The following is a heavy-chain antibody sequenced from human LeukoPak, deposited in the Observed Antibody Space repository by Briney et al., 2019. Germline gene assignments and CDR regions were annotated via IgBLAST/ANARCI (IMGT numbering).Heavy chain of an antibody. CDR1: GYTFTGYY. CDR3: ARDRSGVVSNFDY. CDR2: INPNSGGT. V-gene: IGHV1-2*06. Sequence: ASVKVACKASGYTFTGYYMHWVRQAPGHGLEWMGRINPNSGGTNYAQKFQGRVTMTRDTSISTAYMELSRLRSDDTAVYYCARDRSGVVSNFDYWGQGTLVTVSS. D-gene: IGHD3-16*02. J-gene: IGHJ4*02.